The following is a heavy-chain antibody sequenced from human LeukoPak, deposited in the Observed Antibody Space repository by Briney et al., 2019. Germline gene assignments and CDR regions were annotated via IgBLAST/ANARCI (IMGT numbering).Heavy chain of an antibody. J-gene: IGHJ4*02. V-gene: IGHV3-72*01. CDR3: ARVNVASSGFDY. CDR2: TRSKANSYTT. CDR1: GFTFTDHY. D-gene: IGHD3-10*01. Sequence: GGSLRLSCAASGFTFTDHYMDWVRQAPGKGLEWVGRTRSKANSYTTEYAASVKGRLTISRDDSKNSLYLQMNSLKTEDTAVYYCARVNVASSGFDYWGQGTLVTVSS.